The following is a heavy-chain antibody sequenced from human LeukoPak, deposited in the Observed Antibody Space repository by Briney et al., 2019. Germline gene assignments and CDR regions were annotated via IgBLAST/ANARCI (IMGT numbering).Heavy chain of an antibody. CDR2: MNPNSGNT. CDR3: ARTTTVTPLYYYYYMDV. Sequence: ASVKVSCKASGYTFTSYDINWVRQATGQGLEWMGWMNPNSGNTGYAQKFQGRVTITRNTSISTAYMELSSLRSEDTAVYYCARTTTVTPLYYYYYMDVWGKGTTVTVSS. CDR1: GYTFTSYD. D-gene: IGHD4-11*01. V-gene: IGHV1-8*03. J-gene: IGHJ6*03.